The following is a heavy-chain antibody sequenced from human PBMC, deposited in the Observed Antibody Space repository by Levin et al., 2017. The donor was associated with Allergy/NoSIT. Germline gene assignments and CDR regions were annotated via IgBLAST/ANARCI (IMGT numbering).Heavy chain of an antibody. CDR1: GGTFSSYT. J-gene: IGHJ3*02. CDR2: IIPILGIA. D-gene: IGHD2-15*01. Sequence: ASVKVSCKASGGTFSSYTISWVRQAPGQGLEWMGRIIPILGIANYAQKFQGRVTITADKSTSTAYMELSSLRSEDTAVYYCNIVVVVAATHDAFDIWGQGTMVTVSS. V-gene: IGHV1-69*02. CDR3: NIVVVVAATHDAFDI.